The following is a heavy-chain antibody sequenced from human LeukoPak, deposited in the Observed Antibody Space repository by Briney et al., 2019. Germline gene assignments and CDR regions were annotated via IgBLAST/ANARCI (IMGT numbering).Heavy chain of an antibody. D-gene: IGHD3-10*01. CDR2: IYYSGST. Sequence: PSETLSLTCTVSGGSISSYYWSWIRQPPGKGLEWIGYIYYSGSTNYNPSLKSRVTISVDTSKNQFSLKLSSVTAADTAVYYCARGLYYYGSGSYFDYWGQGTLVTVSS. V-gene: IGHV4-59*08. CDR1: GGSISSYY. J-gene: IGHJ4*02. CDR3: ARGLYYYGSGSYFDY.